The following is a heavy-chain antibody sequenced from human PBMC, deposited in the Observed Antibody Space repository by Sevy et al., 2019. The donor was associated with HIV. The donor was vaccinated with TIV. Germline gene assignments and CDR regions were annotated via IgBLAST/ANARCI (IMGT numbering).Heavy chain of an antibody. CDR2: ISGSGGST. D-gene: IGHD6-6*01. J-gene: IGHJ6*02. V-gene: IGHV3-23*01. CDR3: AKDWCLAPRPWGMDV. Sequence: GGSLRLSCAASGFTFSSYAMSCVRQAPGKGLEWVSAISGSGGSTYYADSVKGRFTISRDNSKNTLYLQMNSLRAADAAVYYCAKDWCLAPRPWGMDVWGQGTTVTVSS. CDR1: GFTFSSYA.